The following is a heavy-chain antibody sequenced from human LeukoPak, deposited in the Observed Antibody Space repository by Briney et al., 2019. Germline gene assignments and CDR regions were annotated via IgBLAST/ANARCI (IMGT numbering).Heavy chain of an antibody. D-gene: IGHD2-2*01. CDR3: AKIGRETGPAAMSVAFDI. V-gene: IGHV3-23*01. CDR1: GFAFSSYA. Sequence: GGSLRLSCAASGFAFSSYAMNWVRQARGKGLEWVSGISGSGGTTYYADSVKGRFTISRDNSKNTLYLQMNSLRAEDTALYYCAKIGRETGPAAMSVAFDIWDQGTLATVSS. CDR2: ISGSGGTT. J-gene: IGHJ3*02.